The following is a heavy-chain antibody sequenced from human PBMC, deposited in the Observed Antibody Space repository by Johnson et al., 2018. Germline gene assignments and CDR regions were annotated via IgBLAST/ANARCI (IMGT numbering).Heavy chain of an antibody. CDR3: AREGPSDAFDI. CDR2: ISSSSIV. Sequence: QVQLQESGGGLVQPGGSXRLSCAASGLTVSSTYMSWVRQAPGKGLEWVSYISSSSIVYYGDSVKGRFTISRDNAKNSLYLQRNRLTAEDQAVYYCAREGPSDAFDIWGQGTMVTVSS. V-gene: IGHV3-11*01. J-gene: IGHJ3*02. CDR1: GLTVSSTY.